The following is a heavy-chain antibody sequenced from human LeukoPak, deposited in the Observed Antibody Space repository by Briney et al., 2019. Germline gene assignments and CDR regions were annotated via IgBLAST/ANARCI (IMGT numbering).Heavy chain of an antibody. CDR3: ARIAVAGTNFDY. J-gene: IGHJ4*02. D-gene: IGHD6-19*01. V-gene: IGHV4-59*08. Sequence: SETLSLTCTVSGGSISSYYWSWIRQPPGKGLEWIGYIYYSGSTNYNPSLKSRVTISVDTSKIQFSLKLSSVTAADTAVYYCARIAVAGTNFDYWGQGTLVTVSS. CDR2: IYYSGST. CDR1: GGSISSYY.